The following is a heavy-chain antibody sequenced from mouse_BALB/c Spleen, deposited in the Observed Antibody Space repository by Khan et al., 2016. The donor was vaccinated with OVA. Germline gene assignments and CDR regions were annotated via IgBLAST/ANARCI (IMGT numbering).Heavy chain of an antibody. J-gene: IGHJ2*01. V-gene: IGHV3-2*02. D-gene: IGHD1-2*01. CDR1: GYSITSGYG. CDR2: ISYSGST. Sequence: EVKLEVSGPGLVKPSQSLSLTCTVTGYSITSGYGWNWIRQFPGNKLEWMGYISYSGSTNYNPSLKSRISITRDTSKNQFFLQLNSVTTEDTATYYCARTARIKYWGQSTTLTVSS. CDR3: ARTARIKY.